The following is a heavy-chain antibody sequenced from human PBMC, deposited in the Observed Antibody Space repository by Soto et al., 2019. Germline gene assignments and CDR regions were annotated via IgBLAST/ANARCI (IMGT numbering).Heavy chain of an antibody. J-gene: IGHJ6*02. CDR2: INPNSGGT. CDR1: GYTFSGYY. CDR3: ARDHSSVYCTGDNCYYEIDV. Sequence: GASVKVSCKAFGYTFSGYYIHWVRRAPGQGLKWMGRINPNSGGTNYAQKFQGRVTITRDTSIITAYMELSSLISDDTAVYYCARDHSSVYCTGDNCYYEIDVWGQGTTVTVSS. D-gene: IGHD2-8*02. V-gene: IGHV1-2*06.